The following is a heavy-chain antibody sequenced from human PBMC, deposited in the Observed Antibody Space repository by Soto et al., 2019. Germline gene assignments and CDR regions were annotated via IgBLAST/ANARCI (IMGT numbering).Heavy chain of an antibody. J-gene: IGHJ5*02. D-gene: IGHD3-16*01. CDR2: ISSDGNNK. CDR1: GFTFDSYG. CDR3: VKDLLQNTVITCGS. V-gene: IGHV3-30*18. Sequence: QVQLVESGGGVVQPGRSLRLSCAASGFTFDSYGMHWVRQAPGKGLEWVAVISSDGNNKYYADSVKGRFSIYRDNFNNILYLQMSSLRVEDTAVYYCVKDLLQNTVITCGSWGQGTLVTVSS.